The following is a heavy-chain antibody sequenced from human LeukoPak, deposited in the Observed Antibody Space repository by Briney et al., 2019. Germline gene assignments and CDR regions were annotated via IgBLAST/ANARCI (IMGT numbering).Heavy chain of an antibody. CDR2: ISSSSSYI. CDR3: ARLQYDSSGYYFDY. Sequence: GGSLRLSCAASGFTFSSYSMNWVRQAPGKGLEWVSSISSSSSYIYCADSVKGRFTISRDNAKNSLYLQMNSLRAEDTAVYYCARLQYDSSGYYFDYWGQGTLVTVSS. D-gene: IGHD3-22*01. J-gene: IGHJ4*02. CDR1: GFTFSSYS. V-gene: IGHV3-21*01.